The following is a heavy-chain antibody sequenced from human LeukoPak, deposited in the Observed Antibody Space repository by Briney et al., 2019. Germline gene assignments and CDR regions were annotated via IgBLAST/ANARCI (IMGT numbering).Heavy chain of an antibody. CDR1: GFTFSSYG. J-gene: IGHJ4*02. Sequence: GGSLRLSCAASGFTFSSYGMHWVRQAPGKGLEWVAVIWYDGSNKYYADSVKGRFTISRDNSKNTLYLQMNSLGAEDTAVYYCAKDRYSSGWYDYWGQGTLVTVSS. V-gene: IGHV3-33*06. CDR2: IWYDGSNK. D-gene: IGHD6-19*01. CDR3: AKDRYSSGWYDY.